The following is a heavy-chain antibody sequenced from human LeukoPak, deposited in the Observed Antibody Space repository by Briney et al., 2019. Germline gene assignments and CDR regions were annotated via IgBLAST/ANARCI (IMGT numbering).Heavy chain of an antibody. D-gene: IGHD4-17*01. J-gene: IGHJ3*02. CDR1: GGSISSGTYY. Sequence: SQTLSLTCTVSGGSISSGTYYWSWIRKPAGKGLEWIGRIYNSGSTKYNPSLKSRVAMSVDTSKNQFSLKLSSVTAADTAVYYCARDTTVTKDAFDIWGQGTMVSVSS. V-gene: IGHV4-61*02. CDR3: ARDTTVTKDAFDI. CDR2: IYNSGST.